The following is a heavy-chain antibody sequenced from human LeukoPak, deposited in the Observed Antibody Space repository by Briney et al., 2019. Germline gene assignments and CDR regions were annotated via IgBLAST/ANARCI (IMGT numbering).Heavy chain of an antibody. V-gene: IGHV3-23*01. Sequence: GGSLRLSCAASGFSPSSSGMRMYAMSWVRQAPGKGLEWVSSVTTSGGSTYYADSVKGRFTISRDNAKNTLYLQMNSLRAEDTAMYYCASGQLWSHSLLDVWGQGTTVTVSS. CDR2: VTTSGGST. CDR1: GFSPSSSGMRMYA. J-gene: IGHJ6*02. D-gene: IGHD5-18*01. CDR3: ASGQLWSHSLLDV.